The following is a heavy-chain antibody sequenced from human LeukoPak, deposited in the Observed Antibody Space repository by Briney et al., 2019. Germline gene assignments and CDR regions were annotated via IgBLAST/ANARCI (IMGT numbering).Heavy chain of an antibody. CDR1: GYTSPRYG. D-gene: IGHD3-10*01. CDR2: ISAYNGNT. V-gene: IGHV1-18*01. Sequence: ASVKVSFKASGYTSPRYGISWVRQAPGQGLEWMGWISAYNGNTNCAQKLLGRVTLTIESSTGTAYMELRSLISDDTAVYYCASRNYYASGTETGYYFDYWGQGSLVTVSS. J-gene: IGHJ4*02. CDR3: ASRNYYASGTETGYYFDY.